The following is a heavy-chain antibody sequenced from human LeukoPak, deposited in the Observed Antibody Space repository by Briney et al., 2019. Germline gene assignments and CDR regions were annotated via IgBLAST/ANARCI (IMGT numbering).Heavy chain of an antibody. V-gene: IGHV4-34*01. J-gene: IGHJ4*03. CDR3: ARGATISETGYFDF. Sequence: PSETLSLTCAVYGGSFSRYYWSWIRQSPGKGLEWIAEIDHRGDTNYNTSVKSRVTISVDTSKNQFSLKVRSLSAADTAVYYCARGATISETGYFDFWGQGTPVTVSS. CDR2: IDHRGDT. D-gene: IGHD5-24*01. CDR1: GGSFSRYY.